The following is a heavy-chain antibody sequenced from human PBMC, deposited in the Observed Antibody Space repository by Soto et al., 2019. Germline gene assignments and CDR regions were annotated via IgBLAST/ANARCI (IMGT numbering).Heavy chain of an antibody. CDR1: GFTFGSYG. CDR3: AKEVRYYYDSSGVDAFDI. D-gene: IGHD3-22*01. V-gene: IGHV3-30*18. J-gene: IGHJ3*02. CDR2: TSYSGSDE. Sequence: GGSLRLSCAASGFTFGSYGMHWVRQAPGKGPEWVAVTSYSGSDEYYADSVKGRYTIYRDNSKNMVYLQMNSLSTEDTAVYYCAKEVRYYYDSSGVDAFDIWGQGTMVTVSS.